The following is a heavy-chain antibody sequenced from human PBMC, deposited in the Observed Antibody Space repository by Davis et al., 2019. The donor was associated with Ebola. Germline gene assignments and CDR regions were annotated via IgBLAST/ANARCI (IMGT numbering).Heavy chain of an antibody. CDR1: GYSFTNYW. CDR2: IYSGDSDT. J-gene: IGHJ3*02. D-gene: IGHD7-27*01. Sequence: GESLKISCKGSGYSFTNYWIAWVRQMPGKGPEWMGIIYSGDSDTRYSPSFEGQVTISVDRSISTAYLQWSSLKASDTAVYYCARHSPIWGSAFDIWGQGTVVTVSS. V-gene: IGHV5-51*01. CDR3: ARHSPIWGSAFDI.